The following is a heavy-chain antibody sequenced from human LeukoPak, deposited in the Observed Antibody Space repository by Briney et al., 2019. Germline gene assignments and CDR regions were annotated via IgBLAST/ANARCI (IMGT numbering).Heavy chain of an antibody. CDR1: GFTFSSYS. Sequence: GGSLRLSCAASGFTFSSYSMNWVRQAPGKGLEWVSSISSSSSYIYYADSVKGRFTISRDNSKNTLYLQMNSLRAEDTAVYYCAKGRITIFGVADYWGQGTQVTVSS. J-gene: IGHJ4*02. CDR3: AKGRITIFGVADY. CDR2: ISSSSSYI. D-gene: IGHD3-3*01. V-gene: IGHV3-21*04.